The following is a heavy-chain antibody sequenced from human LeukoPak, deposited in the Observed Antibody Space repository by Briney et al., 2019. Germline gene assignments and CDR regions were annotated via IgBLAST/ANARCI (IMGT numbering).Heavy chain of an antibody. CDR1: GFTFSSYS. J-gene: IGHJ3*02. D-gene: IGHD3-22*01. CDR3: ARGATTYYYDSSGYYRNLAAFDI. CDR2: IGTAGDT. Sequence: AGGSLRLSCAASGFTFSSYSMNWVRQATGKGLEWVSAIGTAGDTYYPGSVKGRFTISRENAKNSLYLQMNSLRAGDTAVYYCARGATTYYYDSSGYYRNLAAFDIWGQGTMVTVSS. V-gene: IGHV3-13*04.